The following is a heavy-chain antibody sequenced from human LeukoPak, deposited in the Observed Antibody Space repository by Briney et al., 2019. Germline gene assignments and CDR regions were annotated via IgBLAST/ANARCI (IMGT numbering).Heavy chain of an antibody. V-gene: IGHV3-15*01. CDR1: GFTFSDAW. D-gene: IGHD2-15*01. CDR2: IKSKSDGGTI. J-gene: IGHJ4*02. CDR3: TTRRQDGW. Sequence: GSPGPPRGGFGFTFSDAWMSWVRQAPRKGLEWVGRIKSKSDGGTIDYAAPVKGRFTISRDDSRNTLYLQMNSLKTEDTAVYYCTTRRQDGWWGQGTLVTVS.